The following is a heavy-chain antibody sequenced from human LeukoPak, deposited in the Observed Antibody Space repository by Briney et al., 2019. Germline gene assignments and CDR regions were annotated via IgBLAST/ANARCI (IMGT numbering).Heavy chain of an antibody. J-gene: IGHJ4*02. CDR1: GDSIRSYY. CDR3: AKGDLLYYFDY. CDR2: IYYSGST. D-gene: IGHD3-10*01. Sequence: SETLSLTCTVSGDSIRSYYWSWIRQPPGKGLEWIGYIYYSGSTNYNPSLKSRVTISVDTSKNQFSLKLSSVTAADTAVYYCAKGDLLYYFDYWGQGTLVTVSS. V-gene: IGHV4-59*01.